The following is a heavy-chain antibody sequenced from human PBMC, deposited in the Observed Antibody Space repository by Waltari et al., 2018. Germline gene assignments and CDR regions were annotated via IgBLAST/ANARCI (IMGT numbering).Heavy chain of an antibody. D-gene: IGHD7-27*01. V-gene: IGHV4-34*01. Sequence: QVQLQQWGAGLLKPSETLSLTGAVYGGSFSGYYWSWIRKPPGKGLEWIGEINHSGSTNYNPYLKSRVTISVDTSKNQFSLKLSSVTAADTAVYYCARTGDYYYYYGMDVWGQGTTVTVSS. CDR1: GGSFSGYY. CDR2: INHSGST. CDR3: ARTGDYYYYYGMDV. J-gene: IGHJ6*02.